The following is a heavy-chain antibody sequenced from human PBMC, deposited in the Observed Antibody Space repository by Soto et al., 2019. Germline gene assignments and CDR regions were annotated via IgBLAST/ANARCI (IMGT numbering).Heavy chain of an antibody. J-gene: IGHJ4*02. CDR3: AREVVSGYDLGY. CDR2: INADTGNT. Sequence: QVQLVQSGAEVKKPGASVTVSCTASGYTFTSFAIHWVRQAPGQRPEWMGWINADTGNTKYSQRFQGRVTFARDTSANTAYMQVSSVRSEDTAVYFCAREVVSGYDLGYWGQGTLVTVSS. CDR1: GYTFTSFA. V-gene: IGHV1-3*01. D-gene: IGHD5-12*01.